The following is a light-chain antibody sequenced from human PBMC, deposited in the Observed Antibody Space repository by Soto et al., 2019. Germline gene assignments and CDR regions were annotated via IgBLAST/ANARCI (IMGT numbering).Light chain of an antibody. Sequence: QSALTQPRSVSGSPGQSVTISCTGTSNDVGGYNYVSWYPQHPGKAPKLMIYDVTKRPSGVPDRFSGSKSGNAASLTISGLQVEDEADYYCCSYAGSSTRVFGTGTKLTVL. CDR2: DVT. J-gene: IGLJ1*01. CDR1: SNDVGGYNY. V-gene: IGLV2-11*01. CDR3: CSYAGSSTRV.